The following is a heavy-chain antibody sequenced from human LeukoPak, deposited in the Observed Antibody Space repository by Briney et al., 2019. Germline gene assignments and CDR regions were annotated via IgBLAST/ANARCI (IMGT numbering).Heavy chain of an antibody. CDR2: ITTSGSTI. V-gene: IGHV3-48*03. CDR3: VRDRDIAYLRADF. Sequence: PGGSLRLSCVASGFTFTNHEMNWVRQAPGKGLEWVSYITTSGSTIYYADSVKGRFTISRDNAKDSLCLQMNSLRAEDTAVYYCVRDRDIAYLRADFWGQGTLVTVSS. D-gene: IGHD5-12*01. CDR1: GFTFTNHE. J-gene: IGHJ4*02.